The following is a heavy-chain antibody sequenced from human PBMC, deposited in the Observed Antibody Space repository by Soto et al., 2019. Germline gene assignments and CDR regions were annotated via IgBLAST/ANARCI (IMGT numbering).Heavy chain of an antibody. V-gene: IGHV4-34*01. J-gene: IGHJ6*02. D-gene: IGHD5-12*01. CDR3: GSWLGGAPFGT. CDR2: INHSGRT. Sequence: SETLPRTCAVYADSFTKYYWSYIRQPPGKGLEWIGEINHSGRTNFNPSLKSRVTISVDRSKNQFSLKLGSVTAADTGVYYCGSWLGGAPFGTWGHEPRVTV. CDR1: ADSFTKYY.